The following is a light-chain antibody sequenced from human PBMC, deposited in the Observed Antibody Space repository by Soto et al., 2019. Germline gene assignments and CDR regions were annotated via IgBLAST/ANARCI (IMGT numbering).Light chain of an antibody. J-gene: IGKJ4*01. CDR3: QQYGRLPLS. Sequence: EILLTQSPGTLSLSPGDRATLSCRASQSLSNSFLAWYQQRPGQTPRLLISGASIRATDIPYSFSGSGSGTDFTLTISRLEPEDFAVYFCQQYGRLPLSFGGGTKVEI. CDR1: QSLSNSF. CDR2: GAS. V-gene: IGKV3-20*01.